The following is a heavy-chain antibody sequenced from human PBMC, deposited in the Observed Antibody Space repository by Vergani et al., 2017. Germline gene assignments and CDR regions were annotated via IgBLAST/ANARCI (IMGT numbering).Heavy chain of an antibody. CDR1: GGTFSSYA. Sequence: QVQLVQSGAEVKKPGASVKVSCKASGGTFSSYAISWVRQAPGQGLEWMGRIIPILGIANYAQKFQGRVTITADKSTSTAYMELSSLRAEDTAVYYCASGIVGATTFSYDYGMDVWGQGTTVTVSS. V-gene: IGHV1-69*04. CDR2: IIPILGIA. J-gene: IGHJ6*02. CDR3: ASGIVGATTFSYDYGMDV. D-gene: IGHD1-26*01.